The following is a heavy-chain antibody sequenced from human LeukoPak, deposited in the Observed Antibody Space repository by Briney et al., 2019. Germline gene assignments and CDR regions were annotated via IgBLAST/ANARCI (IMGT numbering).Heavy chain of an antibody. V-gene: IGHV1-2*02. CDR3: ARDPQGAVAGTFLDY. D-gene: IGHD6-19*01. Sequence: ASVKVSCKASGYTFTGYYMHWVRQAPGQGLEWMGWINPNSGGTNYAQKFQSRVTMTRDTSISTAYMELSRLRSDDTAVYYCARDPQGAVAGTFLDYWGQGTLVTVSS. CDR2: INPNSGGT. CDR1: GYTFTGYY. J-gene: IGHJ4*02.